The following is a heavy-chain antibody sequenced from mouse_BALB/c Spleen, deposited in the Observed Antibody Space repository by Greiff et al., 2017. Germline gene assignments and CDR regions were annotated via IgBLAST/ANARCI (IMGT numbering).Heavy chain of an antibody. D-gene: IGHD2-4*01. CDR3: ARYDYDYFDY. Sequence: EVQLQESGPELVKPGASVKIYCKASGYTFTDYNMHWVKQSHGKSLEWIGYIYPYNGGTGYNQKFKSKATLTVDNSSSTAYMELRSLTSEDSAVYYCARYDYDYFDYWGQGTTLTVSS. V-gene: IGHV1S29*02. CDR2: IYPYNGGT. J-gene: IGHJ2*01. CDR1: GYTFTDYN.